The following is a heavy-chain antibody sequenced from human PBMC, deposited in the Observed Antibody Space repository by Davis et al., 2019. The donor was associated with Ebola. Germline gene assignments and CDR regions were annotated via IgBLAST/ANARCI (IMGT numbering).Heavy chain of an antibody. J-gene: IGHJ6*02. V-gene: IGHV6-1*01. Sequence: HSQTLSLTCAISGDSVFGKNGAWNWIRQSPSTGLEWLGRTYYTSKWHNDYGESVKSRISINPDTSKNQLSLQLSSVTPEDTAVYYCVRGWGRTGMGVWGQGTTVIVSS. D-gene: IGHD1-26*01. CDR3: VRGWGRTGMGV. CDR2: TYYTSKWHN. CDR1: GDSVFGKNGA.